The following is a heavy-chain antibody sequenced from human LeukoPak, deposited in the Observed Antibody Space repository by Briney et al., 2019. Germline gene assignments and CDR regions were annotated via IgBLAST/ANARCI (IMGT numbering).Heavy chain of an antibody. D-gene: IGHD2-15*01. CDR1: GLTFRNYA. V-gene: IGHV3-23*01. CDR2: ICANDGNT. CDR3: AKGSGSSCYSPCDY. Sequence: GGSLRISCAASGLTFRNYAMSWVRQAPGKGLEWVSVICANDGNTYYADAVKGRFTISRGNSKDTLYLQMDSLRAEDTAVYYCAKGSGSSCYSPCDYWGQGILVTVSS. J-gene: IGHJ4*02.